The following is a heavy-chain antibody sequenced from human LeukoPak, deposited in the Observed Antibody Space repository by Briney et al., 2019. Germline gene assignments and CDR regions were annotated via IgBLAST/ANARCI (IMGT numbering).Heavy chain of an antibody. J-gene: IGHJ4*02. Sequence: GGSLRLSCAASGFGFTNAWMVWVRQAPGKGLEWVGRIKSNIDGGTTDLAAPVKGRFTISRDDLTRTLYLQMNSLKTEDTGVYYCTTDFSHFDFSSGYYSYWGQGSLVTVSS. V-gene: IGHV3-15*01. CDR1: GFGFTNAW. CDR2: IKSNIDGGTT. D-gene: IGHD3-3*01. CDR3: TTDFSHFDFSSGYYSY.